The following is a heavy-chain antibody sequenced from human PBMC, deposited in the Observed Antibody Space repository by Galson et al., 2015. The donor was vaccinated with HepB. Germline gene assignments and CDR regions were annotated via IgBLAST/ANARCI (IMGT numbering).Heavy chain of an antibody. CDR2: IDWDDDK. CDR3: ARTTVVPVPYGMDV. V-gene: IGHV2-70*01. D-gene: IGHD2-2*01. Sequence: PALVKPTQTLTLTCTSSGFSLSTSGVGVGWIRQPPGKALEWLALIDWDDDKYYSTSLKTRLTISKDTSKNQVVLTMTNMDPVDTATYYCARTTVVPVPYGMDVWGQGTTVTVSS. CDR1: GFSLSTSGVG. J-gene: IGHJ6*02.